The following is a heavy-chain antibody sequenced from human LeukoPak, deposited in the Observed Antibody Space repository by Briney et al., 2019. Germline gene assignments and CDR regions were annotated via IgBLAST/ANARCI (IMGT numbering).Heavy chain of an antibody. CDR3: ARGYCSGGSCYSVENWFDP. V-gene: IGHV1-2*06. D-gene: IGHD2-15*01. J-gene: IGHJ5*02. CDR1: GYTFTKYC. Sequence: ASVKVSCKASGYTFTKYCMFWVRRAPGQGLEWMGRINPSSGGTDYAQKFQGRVTMTRDTSISTAYMELSGLRSDDTAMYYCARGYCSGGSCYSVENWFDPWGQGTLVTVSS. CDR2: INPSSGGT.